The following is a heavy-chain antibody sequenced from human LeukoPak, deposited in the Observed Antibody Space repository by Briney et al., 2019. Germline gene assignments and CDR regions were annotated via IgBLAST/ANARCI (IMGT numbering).Heavy chain of an antibody. CDR3: ASSRLFYQLITPFDY. J-gene: IGHJ4*02. Sequence: GGSLRLSCAASGFTFSSYEMNWVRQAPGKGLEWVSYISSSGSTIYYADSVKGRFTISRDNSKNTLYLQMNSLRAEDTAVYYCASSRLFYQLITPFDYWGQGTLVTVSS. V-gene: IGHV3-48*03. CDR1: GFTFSSYE. CDR2: ISSSGSTI. D-gene: IGHD2-2*01.